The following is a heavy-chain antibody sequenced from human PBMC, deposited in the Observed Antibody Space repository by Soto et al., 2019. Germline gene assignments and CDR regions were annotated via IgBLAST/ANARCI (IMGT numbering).Heavy chain of an antibody. D-gene: IGHD3-3*01. V-gene: IGHV3-9*01. Sequence: EVHLVESGGGLVQPGRSLRLSCTASGFTFDDYAMHWVRQVPGKGLEWVSSISWNSGNIVYADSVKGRFTISRDSANNSLYLQMSSLRTEDTALYYCAKGAVTSIFCYFDYWGQGTLVTVSS. CDR2: ISWNSGNI. CDR3: AKGAVTSIFCYFDY. J-gene: IGHJ4*02. CDR1: GFTFDDYA.